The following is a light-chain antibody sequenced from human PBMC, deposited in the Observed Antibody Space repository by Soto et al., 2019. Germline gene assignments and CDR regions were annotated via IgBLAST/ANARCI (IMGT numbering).Light chain of an antibody. J-gene: IGKJ4*01. V-gene: IGKV3-15*01. CDR3: QQYNNWPLT. Sequence: EIVMTQPPATLSVSPGERATLSCRSSKSGSSNLAWYQQKPGQAPRLLIYGASTRATGIPARFSGSGSGTEFTLTISSLQSEDFAVYYCQQYNNWPLTFGGGTKVEIQ. CDR1: KSGSSN. CDR2: GAS.